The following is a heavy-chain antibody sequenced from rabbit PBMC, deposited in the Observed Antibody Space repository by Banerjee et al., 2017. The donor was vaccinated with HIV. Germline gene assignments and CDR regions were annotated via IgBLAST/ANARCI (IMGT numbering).Heavy chain of an antibody. CDR1: VFSFNSVYW. CDR2: IYAGSNGGT. Sequence: QSLEESGGDLVKPGASLPPPCTASVFSFNSVYWICWVRQAPGKGLEWIACIYAGSNGGTYYASWAKGRFTISKTSSTTVTLQMTSLTAADTATYFCARDLAGVIGWNFGLWGPGTLGTVS. CDR3: ARDLAGVIGWNFGL. D-gene: IGHD4-1*01. V-gene: IGHV1S40*01. J-gene: IGHJ4*01.